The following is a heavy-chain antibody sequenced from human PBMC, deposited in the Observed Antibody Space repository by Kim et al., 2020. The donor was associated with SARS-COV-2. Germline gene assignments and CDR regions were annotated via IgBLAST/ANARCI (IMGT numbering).Heavy chain of an antibody. CDR1: GFTFSDYA. J-gene: IGHJ4*01. V-gene: IGHV3-23*01. CDR2: LWGSGDNT. D-gene: IGHD2-21*01. CDR3: MKRGWVSRFDL. Sequence: GGSLRLSCAASGFTFSDYAISWVRQAPGKGLEWVACLWGSGDNTFYAASVKGRFTISRDNSKNTLWLQMNFLTGEDTALYYCMKRGWVSRFDLCGHGT.